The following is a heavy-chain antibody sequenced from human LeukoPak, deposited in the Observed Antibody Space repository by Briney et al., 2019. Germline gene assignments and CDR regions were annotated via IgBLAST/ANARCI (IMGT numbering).Heavy chain of an antibody. V-gene: IGHV3-23*01. CDR2: ISGGGVTT. CDR3: ARESPVAAVGRSWFDP. J-gene: IGHJ5*01. CDR1: GFTFSSYA. D-gene: IGHD6-13*01. Sequence: GGSLRLSCAASGFTFSSYAMSWVRQAPGKGLEWVSTISGGGVTTYYADSVKGRLTISRDNSKNTASLQMNSLRDDDTAVYFCARESPVAAVGRSWFDPWGQGTLVTVSS.